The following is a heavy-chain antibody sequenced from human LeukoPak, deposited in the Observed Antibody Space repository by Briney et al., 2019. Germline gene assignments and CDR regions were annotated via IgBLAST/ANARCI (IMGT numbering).Heavy chain of an antibody. CDR3: ARAPRAAAGNNWFDP. Sequence: PGGSLRLSCAASGFTFSSYAMSWVRQAPGKGLEWVSAISGSGGSTYYADSVKGRFTISRDNSKNTLYLQMNSLRAEDTAVYYCARAPRAAAGNNWFDPWGQGTLVTVSS. V-gene: IGHV3-23*01. CDR1: GFTFSSYA. CDR2: ISGSGGST. J-gene: IGHJ5*02. D-gene: IGHD6-13*01.